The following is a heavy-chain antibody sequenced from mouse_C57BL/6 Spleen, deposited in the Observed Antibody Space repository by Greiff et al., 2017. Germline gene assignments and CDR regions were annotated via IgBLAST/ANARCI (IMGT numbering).Heavy chain of an antibody. D-gene: IGHD2-4*01. Sequence: EVKLQESGPGLVKPSQSLSLTCSVTGYSITSGYYWNWIRQFPGNKLEWMGYISYDGSNNYNPSLKNRISITRDTSKNQFFLKLNSVTTEDTATYYGARGDYDGRFAYWGQGTLVTVSA. V-gene: IGHV3-6*01. CDR2: ISYDGSN. J-gene: IGHJ3*01. CDR3: ARGDYDGRFAY. CDR1: GYSITSGYY.